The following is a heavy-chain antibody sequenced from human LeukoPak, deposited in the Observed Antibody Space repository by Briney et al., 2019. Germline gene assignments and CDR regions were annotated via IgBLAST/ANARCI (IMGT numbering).Heavy chain of an antibody. D-gene: IGHD3-10*01. CDR3: ATAADERFGDRIDYYFAY. CDR2: INPNSGST. CDR1: AYTFTSYN. J-gene: IGHJ4*02. V-gene: IGHV1-2*02. Sequence: ASVKVSCKASAYTFTSYNIYWVRQAPGQGLEWMGWINPNSGSTDYAQTFQGRVTMTRDTSITTAYMELSRLRSDDTAVYYCATAADERFGDRIDYYFAYWGQGSLVTVSS.